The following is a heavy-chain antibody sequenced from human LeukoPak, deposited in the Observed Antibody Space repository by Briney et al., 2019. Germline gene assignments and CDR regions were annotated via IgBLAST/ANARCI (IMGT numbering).Heavy chain of an antibody. CDR2: ISSSGSTI. V-gene: IGHV3-11*01. CDR1: GFTFSDYC. D-gene: IGHD2-2*01. Sequence: SGGSLRLSCAASGFTFSDYCMSWIRQAPGKGLEWVSYISSSGSTIYYADSVKGRFTISRDNAKNSLYLQMNSLRAEDTAVYDCARRRSGYCSSTSCPLDYWGQGTLVTVSS. CDR3: ARRRSGYCSSTSCPLDY. J-gene: IGHJ4*02.